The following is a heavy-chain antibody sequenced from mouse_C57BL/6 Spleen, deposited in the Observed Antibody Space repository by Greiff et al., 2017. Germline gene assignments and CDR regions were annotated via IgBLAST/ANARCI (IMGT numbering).Heavy chain of an antibody. CDR1: GFSLTSYG. J-gene: IGHJ4*01. CDR3: ARRGSGYVRRAMDY. Sequence: VKLVESGPGLVQPSQSLSITCTVSGFSLTSYGVHWVRQSPGKGLEWLGVIWSGGSTDYNAAFISRLSISKDNSKSQVFFKMNSLQADDTAIYYCARRGSGYVRRAMDYWGQGTSVTVSS. CDR2: IWSGGST. V-gene: IGHV2-2*01. D-gene: IGHD3-2*02.